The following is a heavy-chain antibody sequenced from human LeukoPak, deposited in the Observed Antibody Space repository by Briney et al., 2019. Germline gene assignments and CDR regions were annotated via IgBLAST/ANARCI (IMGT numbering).Heavy chain of an antibody. D-gene: IGHD6-13*01. CDR3: ATGIAAAGTPDPDAFDI. CDR2: MNPNSGNT. Sequence: ASVKVSCKASGYTFTGYDINWVRQATGQGLEWMGWMNPNSGNTGYAQKFQGRVTMTRNTSISTAYMELSSLRSEDTAVYYCATGIAAAGTPDPDAFDIWGQGTMVTVSS. CDR1: GYTFTGYD. V-gene: IGHV1-8*01. J-gene: IGHJ3*02.